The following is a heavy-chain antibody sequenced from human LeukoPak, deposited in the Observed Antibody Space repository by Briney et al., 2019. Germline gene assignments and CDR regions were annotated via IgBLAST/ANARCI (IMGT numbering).Heavy chain of an antibody. D-gene: IGHD3-22*01. V-gene: IGHV1-69*04. J-gene: IGHJ4*02. Sequence: ASVKVSCKASGGTFSSYAISWVRQAPGQGLEWVGRIIPILGIANYAQKFQGRVTITADKSTSTAYMELSSLRSEDTAVYYCAREVPNYDSSGYYDYWGQGTLVTVSS. CDR1: GGTFSSYA. CDR2: IIPILGIA. CDR3: AREVPNYDSSGYYDY.